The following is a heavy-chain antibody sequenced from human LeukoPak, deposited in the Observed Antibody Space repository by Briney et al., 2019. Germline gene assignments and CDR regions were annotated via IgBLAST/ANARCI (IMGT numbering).Heavy chain of an antibody. Sequence: GGSLRLSCAASGFTFSDYYMSWIRQAPGKGLEWVSTITGSGDTTYYADSVKGRFTISRDNSKTSLYLQMNSLTVEDTAVYYCAKGSAVADLHFDYWGQGTLVTVSS. CDR1: GFTFSDYY. CDR2: ITGSGDTT. D-gene: IGHD6-19*01. CDR3: AKGSAVADLHFDY. J-gene: IGHJ4*02. V-gene: IGHV3-23*01.